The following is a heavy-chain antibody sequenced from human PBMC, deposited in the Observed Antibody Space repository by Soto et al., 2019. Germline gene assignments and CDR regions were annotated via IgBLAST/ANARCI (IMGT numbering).Heavy chain of an antibody. V-gene: IGHV3-74*01. Sequence: EVQLVESGGGLVQPGGSLRLSCAASGFTFNSYWMHWVRQAPGKGLVWVSRINGDGSSTNYADSVKGRFTVSRDNAKNTVYLQMNSLRGEDTAVYYCARGARGLYYMDVWGKGTTLTVSS. CDR1: GFTFNSYW. CDR2: INGDGSST. CDR3: ARGARGLYYMDV. J-gene: IGHJ6*03.